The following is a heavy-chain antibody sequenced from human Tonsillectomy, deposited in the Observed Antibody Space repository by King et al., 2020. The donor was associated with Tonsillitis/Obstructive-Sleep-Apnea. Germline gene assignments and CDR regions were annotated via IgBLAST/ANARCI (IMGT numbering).Heavy chain of an antibody. J-gene: IGHJ4*02. D-gene: IGHD2-2*02. CDR1: GSTFSSYD. V-gene: IGHV3-23*04. Sequence: VQLVESGGGLAQPGGSLRLSCAASGSTFSSYDMNWVRQAPGKGLEWVSSLSESGSSTYYADSVKGRFTISRDNSKNTLYLQMNSLRAEDTAKYFCAKGDCSSTSCYNYFDFWGQGTLVTVSS. CDR3: AKGDCSSTSCYNYFDF. CDR2: LSESGSST.